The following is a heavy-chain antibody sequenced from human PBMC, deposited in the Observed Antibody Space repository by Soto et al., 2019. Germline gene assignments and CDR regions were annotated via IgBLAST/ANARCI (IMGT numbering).Heavy chain of an antibody. V-gene: IGHV3-23*01. CDR3: AKDREYSSSWYFLAF. Sequence: GRSLRISCAASGFTCSSYAMSWVRQAPGKGLEWVSAISGSGGSTYYADSVKGRFTISRDNSKNTLYLQMNSLRAEDTAVYYCAKDREYSSSWYFLAFWGQRSLVTVSS. J-gene: IGHJ4*02. CDR2: ISGSGGST. D-gene: IGHD6-13*01. CDR1: GFTCSSYA.